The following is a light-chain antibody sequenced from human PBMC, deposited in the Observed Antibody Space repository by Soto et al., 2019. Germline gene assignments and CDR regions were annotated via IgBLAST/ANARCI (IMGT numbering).Light chain of an antibody. CDR1: QSVLYSSNNKNY. CDR2: WTS. J-gene: IGKJ2*01. Sequence: DIVMTQSPDSLAVSLGERATINCRSSQSVLYSSNNKNYLAWYQQKPGHPPKLLIYWTSTRESGVPDRFSGSGSGTDFTLTISSLQAEDVAVYYCHQDYSLPYTFGQGTKLEIK. CDR3: HQDYSLPYT. V-gene: IGKV4-1*01.